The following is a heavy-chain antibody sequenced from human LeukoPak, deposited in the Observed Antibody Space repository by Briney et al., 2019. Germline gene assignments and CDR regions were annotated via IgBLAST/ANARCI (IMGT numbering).Heavy chain of an antibody. CDR1: GGTFSSYA. V-gene: IGHV1-69*05. CDR2: IIPIFGTA. D-gene: IGHD5-12*01. J-gene: IGHJ4*02. Sequence: GASVKVSCKASGGTFSSYAISWVRQAPGQGLEWMGRIIPIFGTANYAQKFQGRVTITTDESTSTAYMELSSLRSEDTAVYYCARDHGYGGYAEITYYFDYWGQGTLSPSPQ. CDR3: ARDHGYGGYAEITYYFDY.